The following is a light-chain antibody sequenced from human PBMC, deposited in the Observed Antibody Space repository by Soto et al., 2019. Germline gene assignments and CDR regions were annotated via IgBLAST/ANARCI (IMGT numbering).Light chain of an antibody. CDR2: GAS. J-gene: IGKJ5*01. CDR1: QTIATF. V-gene: IGKV1-39*01. CDR3: QLSYTTPT. Sequence: DIQMTQSPSSLSASVGDRVTITCRASQTIATFLNWYQQKPGKAPKLLIYGASTLQSGVPSRFSGSGSGADFTLTISSLQPEDSATYYCQLSYTTPTFGHGTRLEIK.